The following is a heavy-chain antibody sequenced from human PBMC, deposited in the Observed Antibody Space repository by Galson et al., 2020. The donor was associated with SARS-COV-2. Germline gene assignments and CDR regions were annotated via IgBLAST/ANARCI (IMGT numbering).Heavy chain of an antibody. Sequence: ASVKVSCKASGYIFTSYYMHWARQAPGQGLEWMGIINPSGGSTSYAQKFQGRVTMTRDTSTSTVYMELSSLRSEDTAVYYCARSEYYDYVWGSLRGSHGAGTTYWFDPWGQGTLVTVSS. CDR3: ARSEYYDYVWGSLRGSHGAGTTYWFDP. V-gene: IGHV1-46*01. J-gene: IGHJ5*02. CDR2: INPSGGST. CDR1: GYIFTSYY. D-gene: IGHD3-16*01.